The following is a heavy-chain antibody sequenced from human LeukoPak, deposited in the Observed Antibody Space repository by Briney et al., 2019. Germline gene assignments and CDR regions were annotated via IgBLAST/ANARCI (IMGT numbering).Heavy chain of an antibody. V-gene: IGHV3-23*01. CDR3: AKDGGKEVRYFDWFPRESDWFEP. CDR1: GFTFSSYA. CDR2: ISGSGGST. D-gene: IGHD3-9*01. J-gene: IGHJ5*02. Sequence: GGSLRVSCAASGFTFSSYAMSWVRQAPGKGLERVSSISGSGGSTYYADSVKGRFTISRDNSKNTLYLQMNSLRAEDTAVYYCAKDGGKEVRYFDWFPRESDWFEPWGQGTLVTVSS.